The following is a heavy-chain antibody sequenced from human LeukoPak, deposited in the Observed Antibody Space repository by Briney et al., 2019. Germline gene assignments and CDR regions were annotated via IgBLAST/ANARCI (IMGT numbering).Heavy chain of an antibody. D-gene: IGHD6-19*01. Sequence: PSETLSLTCTVSGGSISSYYWSWIRQPPGKGLEWIGYIYYSGSTNYNPSLKSRVTISVGTSKNQFSLKLSSVTAADTAVYYCARRVPGYSSGWWVWFDPWGQGTLVTVSS. V-gene: IGHV4-59*08. J-gene: IGHJ5*02. CDR3: ARRVPGYSSGWWVWFDP. CDR2: IYYSGST. CDR1: GGSISSYY.